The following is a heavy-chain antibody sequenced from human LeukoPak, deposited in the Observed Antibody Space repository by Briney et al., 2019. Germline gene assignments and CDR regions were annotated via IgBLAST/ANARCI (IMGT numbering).Heavy chain of an antibody. V-gene: IGHV4-30-2*01. CDR3: ARVHRQANVAFEY. Sequence: SQTLSLTCTVSGGSLSSGGYYWRWLRHPPGKGLEWIGYIYHSGSTYYNPSLKSRVTISVDRSKNQCPLKLSSVTAADTAVYYCARVHRQANVAFEYWGQGTLVTVSS. J-gene: IGHJ4*02. CDR1: GGSLSSGGYY. D-gene: IGHD2-21*01. CDR2: IYHSGST.